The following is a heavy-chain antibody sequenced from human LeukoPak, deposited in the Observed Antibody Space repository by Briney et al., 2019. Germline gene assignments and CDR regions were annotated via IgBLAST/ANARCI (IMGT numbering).Heavy chain of an antibody. Sequence: GGSLRLSCAASGFTFSSYWMSWVRQAPGKGLEWVANIKQDGSEKYYVDSVKGRFTISRDNAKNSLYLQMNSLRAEDTAVYYCARVYYDSSGYSYFDYWGQGTLVTVSS. D-gene: IGHD3-22*01. J-gene: IGHJ4*02. CDR3: ARVYYDSSGYSYFDY. CDR1: GFTFSSYW. V-gene: IGHV3-7*01. CDR2: IKQDGSEK.